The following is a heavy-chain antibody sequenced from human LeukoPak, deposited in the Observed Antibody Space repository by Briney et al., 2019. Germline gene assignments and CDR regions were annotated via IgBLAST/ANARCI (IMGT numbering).Heavy chain of an antibody. CDR3: AKGPKWYYYGSGNLDY. J-gene: IGHJ4*02. D-gene: IGHD3-10*01. CDR1: GFTFSSYG. Sequence: PGGSLRLSCAASGFTFSSYGMHWVRQAPGKGLEWVAVISYDGSNKYYADSVKGRFTISRDNSKNTLYLQMNSLRAEDTAVYYCAKGPKWYYYGSGNLDYWGQGTLVTVSS. V-gene: IGHV3-30*18. CDR2: ISYDGSNK.